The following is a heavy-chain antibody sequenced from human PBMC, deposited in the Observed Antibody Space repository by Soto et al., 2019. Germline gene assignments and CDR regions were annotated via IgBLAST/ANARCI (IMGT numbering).Heavy chain of an antibody. V-gene: IGHV1-69*13. CDR2: IIPIFGTA. CDR3: ARTYYYDSSGYYHGDYFDY. J-gene: IGHJ4*02. CDR1: GGTFSSYA. Sequence: SVKVSCKASGGTFSSYAISWVRQAPGQGLEWMGGIIPIFGTANYAQKFQGRVTITADESTSTAYMELSSLRSEDTAVYYCARTYYYDSSGYYHGDYFDYWGQGTLVTVSS. D-gene: IGHD3-22*01.